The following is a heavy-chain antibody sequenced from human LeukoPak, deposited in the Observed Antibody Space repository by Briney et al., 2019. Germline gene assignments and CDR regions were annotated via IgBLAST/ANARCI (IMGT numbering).Heavy chain of an antibody. J-gene: IGHJ4*02. D-gene: IGHD6-25*01. Sequence: PSETLSLTCTVSGGSISSYYWSWIRQPAGKGLEWIGRIYTSGSTNYNPSLKSRVTMSVDTSKNQFSLKLNSVTAADTAVYYCARNPVAATDFDYWSQGTLVTVSS. V-gene: IGHV4-4*07. CDR1: GGSISSYY. CDR2: IYTSGST. CDR3: ARNPVAATDFDY.